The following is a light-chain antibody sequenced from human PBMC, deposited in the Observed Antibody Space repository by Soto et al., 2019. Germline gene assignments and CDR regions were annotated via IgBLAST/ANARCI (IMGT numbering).Light chain of an antibody. J-gene: IGKJ1*01. CDR3: HQYHSFSWT. Sequence: DIPMTQSPSTLSASVGDSVTITCRASQAISSWLAWYQQKPGKAPKLLIYKASRLENGVPSRFSGSGSGTEFTLTITSLHPDDFATYYCHQYHSFSWTFGQGTKVEIK. CDR1: QAISSW. CDR2: KAS. V-gene: IGKV1-5*03.